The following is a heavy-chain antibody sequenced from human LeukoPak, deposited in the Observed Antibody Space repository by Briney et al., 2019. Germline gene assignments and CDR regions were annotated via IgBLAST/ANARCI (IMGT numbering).Heavy chain of an antibody. CDR3: ARDYYDSSGYSYYFDY. J-gene: IGHJ4*02. D-gene: IGHD3-22*01. CDR2: IDWDDDK. V-gene: IGHV2-70*04. Sequence: SGPTLVNXTQTLTLTCTFSGFSLSTSGMRVSWIRQPPGKALEWLARIDWDDDKFYSTSLKTRLTISKDTSKNQVVLTMTNMDPVDTATYYCARDYYDSSGYSYYFDYWGQGTLVTVSS. CDR1: GFSLSTSGMR.